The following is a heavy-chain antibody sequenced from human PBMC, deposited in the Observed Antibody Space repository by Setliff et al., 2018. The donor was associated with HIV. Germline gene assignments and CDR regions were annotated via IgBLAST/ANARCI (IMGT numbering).Heavy chain of an antibody. Sequence: SETLSLTCKVSGGSISSYYWSWIRQPPGKGLEWIGYIYYSGSTNYNPSLSSRVTISVDTSKNLFSLKLSSVTAADTAVYYCARGYGAAGGGYWGQGTLVTVSS. V-gene: IGHV4-59*08. D-gene: IGHD6-25*01. J-gene: IGHJ4*02. CDR3: ARGYGAAGGGY. CDR1: GGSISSYY. CDR2: IYYSGST.